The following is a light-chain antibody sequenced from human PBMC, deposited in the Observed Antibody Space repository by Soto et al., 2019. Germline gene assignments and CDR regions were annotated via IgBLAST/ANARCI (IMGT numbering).Light chain of an antibody. V-gene: IGKV1D-12*01. CDR3: QQADTFPIT. CDR1: QGISRS. J-gene: IGKJ5*01. Sequence: DIQMTQSPSSVSASVGDRVTITCQASQGISRSLAWYQQKPGKAPKLLIYSASSLQSGVPSRFSGSGFGTDFTLTISSLQPEDFATYYCQQADTFPITFGQGTRREI. CDR2: SAS.